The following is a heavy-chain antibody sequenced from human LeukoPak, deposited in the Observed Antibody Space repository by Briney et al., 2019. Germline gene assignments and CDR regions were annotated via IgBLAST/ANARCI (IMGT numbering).Heavy chain of an antibody. J-gene: IGHJ5*02. CDR1: GFTFSSYG. CDR2: IRYDGSNK. D-gene: IGHD3-10*01. V-gene: IGHV3-30*02. CDR3: AREGGNSYYYGSGSYSNRYNWFDP. Sequence: GGSLRLSCAASGFTFSSYGMHWVRQAPGKGLEWVAFIRYDGSNKYYADSVKGRFTISRDNSKNTLYLQMNSLRAEDTAVYYCAREGGNSYYYGSGSYSNRYNWFDPWGQGTLVTVSS.